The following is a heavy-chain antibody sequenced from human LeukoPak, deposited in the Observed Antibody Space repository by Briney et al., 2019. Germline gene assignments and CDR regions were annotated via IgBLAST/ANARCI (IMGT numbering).Heavy chain of an antibody. CDR2: MNPNSGNT. J-gene: IGHJ4*02. CDR1: GYTFTTYD. D-gene: IGHD3-22*01. Sequence: ASVKVSCKASGYTFTTYDITWVRQATGQGLEWMGWMNPNSGNTAYAQKFQGRVTITRNTSISTAYMELSSLRSEDTAVYYCARDLLGSGYLDYWGQGTLVTVSS. V-gene: IGHV1-8*03. CDR3: ARDLLGSGYLDY.